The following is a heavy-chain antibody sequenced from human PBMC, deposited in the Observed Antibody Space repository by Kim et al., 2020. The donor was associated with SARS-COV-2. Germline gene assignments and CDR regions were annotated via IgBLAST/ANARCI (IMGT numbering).Heavy chain of an antibody. V-gene: IGHV1-2*02. Sequence: ASVKVSCKASGYTFTGYYIHWVRQAPGQVFEWMGWINPNSGDTNYAQKFQGRVTMTRDTSITTAYMELTNLRSDDTAVYYCARITISGVVPGVWGQGTTVTVSS. CDR1: GYTFTGYY. J-gene: IGHJ6*02. D-gene: IGHD3-3*01. CDR2: INPNSGDT. CDR3: ARITISGVVPGV.